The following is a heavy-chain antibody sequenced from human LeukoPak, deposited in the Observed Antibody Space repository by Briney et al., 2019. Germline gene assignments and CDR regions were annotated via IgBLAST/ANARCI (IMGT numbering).Heavy chain of an antibody. CDR2: ISGSGGST. D-gene: IGHD6-13*01. Sequence: PGGSLRLSCAASGFTFSSYGMSWVRQAPGKGLEWVSAISGSGGSTYYADSVKGRFIISRDNAKNTLYLQMNSLRAEDMALYYCAKRHSSSWYFWGQGTLVTVSS. CDR3: AKRHSSSWYF. V-gene: IGHV3-23*01. J-gene: IGHJ4*02. CDR1: GFTFSSYG.